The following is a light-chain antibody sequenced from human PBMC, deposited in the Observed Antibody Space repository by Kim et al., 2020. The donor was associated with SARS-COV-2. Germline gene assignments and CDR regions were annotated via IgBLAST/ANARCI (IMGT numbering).Light chain of an antibody. Sequence: SYELTQPPSVSVSPGQTASITCSGDKLGDKYACWYQQTPGQSPVLVIYQDSKRPSGIPARFSGSNSGNTATLTISGTQAMDEADYYCPAWDSSTVVFGGG. CDR1: KLGDKY. CDR3: PAWDSSTVV. CDR2: QDS. J-gene: IGLJ2*01. V-gene: IGLV3-1*01.